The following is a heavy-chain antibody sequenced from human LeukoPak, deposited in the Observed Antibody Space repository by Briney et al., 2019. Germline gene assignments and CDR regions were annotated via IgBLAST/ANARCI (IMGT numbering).Heavy chain of an antibody. J-gene: IGHJ4*02. D-gene: IGHD5-24*01. CDR1: GGTFSSYA. Sequence: ASVKVSCKASGGTFSSYAISWVRQAPGQGLEWMGGIIPIFGTANYAQKFQGRVTITADESTSTAYMELSSLRSEDTAVYYCARGGDGYNFEEFVHFDYWGQGTLVTVPS. CDR3: ARGGDGYNFEEFVHFDY. V-gene: IGHV1-69*13. CDR2: IIPIFGTA.